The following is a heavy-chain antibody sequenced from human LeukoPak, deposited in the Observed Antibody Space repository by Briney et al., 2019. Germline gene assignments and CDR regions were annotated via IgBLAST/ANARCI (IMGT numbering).Heavy chain of an antibody. J-gene: IGHJ3*02. D-gene: IGHD3-22*01. CDR3: ARGGGSGYYCNAFDI. V-gene: IGHV3-23*01. CDR1: EFTFSSYS. Sequence: PGGSLRLSCAASEFTFSSYSMTWVRQAPGKGLEWVSGITGSGGTTYYADSVKGRFTISRDNAKNTLYLQMNSLRAEDTAVYYCARGGGSGYYCNAFDIWGQGTIVSVAS. CDR2: ITGSGGTT.